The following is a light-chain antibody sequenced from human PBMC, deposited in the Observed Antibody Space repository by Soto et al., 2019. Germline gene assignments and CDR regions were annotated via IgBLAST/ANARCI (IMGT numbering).Light chain of an antibody. CDR1: QTISSW. J-gene: IGKJ1*01. Sequence: DIQMTQSPSTMSVSVGDRVTITCRASQTISSWLAWYQQKPGKAPKLLIYKASTLKSGVPSRFSGSGSGTDCTLTICSLQPDDFATYYCQNYNSYSEAFGQGTKVE. CDR2: KAS. CDR3: QNYNSYSEA. V-gene: IGKV1-5*03.